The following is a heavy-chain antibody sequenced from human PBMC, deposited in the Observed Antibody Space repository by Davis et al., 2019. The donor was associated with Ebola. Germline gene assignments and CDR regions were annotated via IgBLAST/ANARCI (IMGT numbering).Heavy chain of an antibody. Sequence: ASVKVSCKASGYTFAAHYIHWVRQAPGQGLEWMGRINPNFGGKIYAQKFQDRVTLTIDTSINTAYMELDRLSSDDTAVYYCARTSIVGTTTTASDIWGQGTMVTVSS. V-gene: IGHV1-2*06. CDR3: ARTSIVGTTTTASDI. D-gene: IGHD1-26*01. CDR1: GYTFAAHY. CDR2: INPNFGGK. J-gene: IGHJ3*02.